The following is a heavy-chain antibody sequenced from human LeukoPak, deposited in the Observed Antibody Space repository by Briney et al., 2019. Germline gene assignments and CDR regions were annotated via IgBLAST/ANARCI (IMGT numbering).Heavy chain of an antibody. J-gene: IGHJ4*02. CDR2: IRGSGNIL. CDR3: ARKTGSSWPFDY. D-gene: IGHD6-13*01. CDR1: GFSFSDHY. Sequence: PGGSLRLSCAASGFSFSDHYVAWIRQAPGKGLEWLAYIRGSGNILYYADSVKGRFTISRDNARNSLYLQMSSLRAEDTAVYYCARKTGSSWPFDYWGQGTLVTVSS. V-gene: IGHV3-11*01.